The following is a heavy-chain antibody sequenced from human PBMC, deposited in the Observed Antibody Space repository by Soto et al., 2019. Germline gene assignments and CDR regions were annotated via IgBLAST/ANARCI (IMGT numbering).Heavy chain of an antibody. CDR1: GFTFSSYA. Sequence: GGSLRLSCAASGFTFSSYAMSWVRQAPGKGLEWVSAISGSGGSTYYADSVKGRFTISRDNSKNTLYLQMNSLRAEDTAVCYCAKVPPLRGCVPCLRAFDYWGQGTLVTVSS. J-gene: IGHJ4*02. D-gene: IGHD2-8*01. CDR2: ISGSGGST. CDR3: AKVPPLRGCVPCLRAFDY. V-gene: IGHV3-23*01.